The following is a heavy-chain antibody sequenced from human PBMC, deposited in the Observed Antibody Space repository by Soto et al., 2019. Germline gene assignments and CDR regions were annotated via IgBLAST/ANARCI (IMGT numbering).Heavy chain of an antibody. Sequence: SQTLSLTCAISWGSVSSNTATWNWVRQSPSRGLEWLGRTYYRSNWNFDYALSVKSRITINPDTSKNQFSLQLNSLTPEDTAVYYCAGELDIHHGLGYWGPGTSVTVS. CDR2: TYYRSNWNF. V-gene: IGHV6-1*01. CDR1: WGSVSSNTAT. CDR3: AGELDIHHGLGY. D-gene: IGHD3-3*02. J-gene: IGHJ4*02.